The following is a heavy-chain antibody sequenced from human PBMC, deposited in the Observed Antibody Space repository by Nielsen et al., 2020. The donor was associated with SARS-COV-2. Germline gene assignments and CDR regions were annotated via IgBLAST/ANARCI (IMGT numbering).Heavy chain of an antibody. CDR1: GFIFSDSY. CDR3: ARDGVGSTPSFDD. J-gene: IGHJ4*02. CDR2: INSDGTV. Sequence: GESLKISCAASGFIFSDSYMSWIRQAPGQGLEWISYINSDGTVYYADSVKGRFTISRDNAKNSLYLQMNSLRDEDTAVYYCARDGVGSTPSFDDWGQGTLVTVSS. V-gene: IGHV3-11*04. D-gene: IGHD1-26*01.